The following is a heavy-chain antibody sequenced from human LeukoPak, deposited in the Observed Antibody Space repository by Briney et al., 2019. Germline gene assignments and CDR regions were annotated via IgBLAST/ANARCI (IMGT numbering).Heavy chain of an antibody. J-gene: IGHJ4*02. CDR1: GGSIRSHY. D-gene: IGHD1-26*01. CDR3: ATHSGNFLGYFDY. V-gene: IGHV4-59*11. Sequence: PSETLSLTCTVSGGSIRSHYWSWIRQPPGKGLECLGYIYYTGTTDYSPSLKSRVTISLDTSKNQFSLKLSSVTAADTAVYYCATHSGNFLGYFDYWGQGALVTVSS. CDR2: IYYTGTT.